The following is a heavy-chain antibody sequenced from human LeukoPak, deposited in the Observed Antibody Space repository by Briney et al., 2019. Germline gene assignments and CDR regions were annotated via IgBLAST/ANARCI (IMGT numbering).Heavy chain of an antibody. Sequence: GGSLRLSCAASGFTFSSHAMSWVRQAPGKGLEWVSAISGSGGSTYYADSVKGRFTISRDNSKNTLYLQMNSLRAEDTAVYYCAKDKVYDSSGYFDYWGQGTLVTVSS. J-gene: IGHJ4*02. CDR2: ISGSGGST. CDR1: GFTFSSHA. D-gene: IGHD3-22*01. V-gene: IGHV3-23*01. CDR3: AKDKVYDSSGYFDY.